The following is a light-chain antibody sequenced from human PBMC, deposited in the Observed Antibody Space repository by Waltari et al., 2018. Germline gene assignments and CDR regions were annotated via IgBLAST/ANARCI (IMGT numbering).Light chain of an antibody. CDR3: AAWDDSLSGRV. CDR2: TSD. Sequence: QSVLTQPPSASGTPGQRVTIPCSGSSSNIGSNYVNWYQPLPGTAPKLLIVTSDQRPSGVPDRFSGSKSGTSASLAISGLRSEDEADYYCAAWDDSLSGRVFGGGTKLTVL. V-gene: IGLV1-47*01. J-gene: IGLJ3*02. CDR1: SSNIGSNY.